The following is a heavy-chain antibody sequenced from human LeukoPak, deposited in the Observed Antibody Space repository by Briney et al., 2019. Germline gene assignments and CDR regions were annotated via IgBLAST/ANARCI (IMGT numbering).Heavy chain of an antibody. CDR3: ARGYGSHFYYYMDV. CDR1: GFTFSDYN. CDR2: ISSSFGTI. Sequence: SGGSLRLSCTASGFTFSDYNMIWIRQAPGKGLEWVSHISSSFGTIYYADSVKGRFTISRDNARNSLYLQMDSLRVEDTAIYYCARGYGSHFYYYMDVWGKGTTVTISS. D-gene: IGHD4-17*01. J-gene: IGHJ6*03. V-gene: IGHV3-11*01.